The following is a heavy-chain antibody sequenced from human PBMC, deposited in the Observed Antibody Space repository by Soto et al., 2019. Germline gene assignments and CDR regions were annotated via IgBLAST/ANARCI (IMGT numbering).Heavy chain of an antibody. CDR2: IIPLFGIT. CDR3: ATFYGGDCTTTTCYGDFDY. CDR1: GGIFNRYS. V-gene: IGHV1-69*02. Sequence: QVQLVQSGAEVKKPGSSVKVSCKASGGIFNRYSVSWVRQAPGQGLEWMGRIIPLFGITNYAQKFQGRVMITADKSTNTAYMEVNGLISEDTALYYCATFYGGDCTTTTCYGDFDYWGQGTLVTVTS. D-gene: IGHD2-2*01. J-gene: IGHJ4*02.